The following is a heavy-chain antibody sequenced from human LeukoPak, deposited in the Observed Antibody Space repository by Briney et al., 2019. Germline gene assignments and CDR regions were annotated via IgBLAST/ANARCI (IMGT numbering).Heavy chain of an antibody. CDR2: ISYDGSNK. Sequence: GGSLRLSCAASGFTFSSYGMHWVRQAPGKGLEWVAVISYDGSNKYYADSVKGRFTISRDNSKNTLYLQMNSLRAEDTAVYYCANQVVRGVIGYYFDYWGQGTLVTVSS. D-gene: IGHD3-10*01. CDR1: GFTFSSYG. CDR3: ANQVVRGVIGYYFDY. V-gene: IGHV3-30*18. J-gene: IGHJ4*02.